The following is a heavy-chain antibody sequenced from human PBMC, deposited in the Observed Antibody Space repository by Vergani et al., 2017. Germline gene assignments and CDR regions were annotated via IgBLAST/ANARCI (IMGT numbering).Heavy chain of an antibody. J-gene: IGHJ4*02. D-gene: IGHD6-19*01. CDR3: ARSPRIYSSGWYVFDY. CDR1: GYTFTGYY. CDR2: INPNSGGT. V-gene: IGHV1-2*02. Sequence: QVQLVQSGAEVKKPGASVKVSCKASGYTFTGYYMHWVRQAPGQGLEWMGWINPNSGGTTYAQKFQGRVTMTRDTSISTAYMELSRLRSDDTAVYYCARSPRIYSSGWYVFDYWGQGTLVTVSA.